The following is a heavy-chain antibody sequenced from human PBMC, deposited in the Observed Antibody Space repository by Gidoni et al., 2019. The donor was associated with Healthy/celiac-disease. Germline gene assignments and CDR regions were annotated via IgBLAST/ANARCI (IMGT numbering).Heavy chain of an antibody. CDR2: ISGSGCST. D-gene: IGHD3-10*01. CDR3: AKDRNLWFGEATHGFDP. V-gene: IGHV3-23*01. J-gene: IGHJ5*02. Sequence: EVQLLESGGGLVQPGGSLRLSCAASGFTFSSYGMSWVRQAPGKGLEWVSAISGSGCSTYYADSVKGRFTISRDNSKNTLYLQMNSLRAEDTAVYYCAKDRNLWFGEATHGFDPWGQGTLGHRLL. CDR1: GFTFSSYG.